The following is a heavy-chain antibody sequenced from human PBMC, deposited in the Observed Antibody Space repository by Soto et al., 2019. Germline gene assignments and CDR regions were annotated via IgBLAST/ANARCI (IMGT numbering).Heavy chain of an antibody. V-gene: IGHV3-7*01. D-gene: IGHD6-19*01. CDR1: GFTFSSYW. CDR3: ARPFYGSGWYIGFF. Sequence: GGSLRLSCAASGFTFSSYWMSWVRQAPGKGLEWVANIKQDGSEKYYVDSVKGRFTISRDNAKNSLYLQMNSLRDEDTAVYYCARPFYGSGWYIGFFWGQGTIVTVSS. J-gene: IGHJ3*01. CDR2: IKQDGSEK.